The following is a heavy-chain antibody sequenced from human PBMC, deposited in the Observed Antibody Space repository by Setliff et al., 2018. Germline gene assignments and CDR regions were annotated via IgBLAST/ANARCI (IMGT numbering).Heavy chain of an antibody. V-gene: IGHV1-2*02. Sequence: GASVKVSCKTSGYTFTDYYMHWVRQAPGQGLEWMGWMNPITGATKYAQKFQARVTMTRDTSITTAYMELSSLRSEDTAVYYCARNGKAGEIMRSYYYYMDVWGKGTTVTVSS. D-gene: IGHD3-16*01. CDR2: MNPITGAT. CDR3: ARNGKAGEIMRSYYYYMDV. J-gene: IGHJ6*03. CDR1: GYTFTDYY.